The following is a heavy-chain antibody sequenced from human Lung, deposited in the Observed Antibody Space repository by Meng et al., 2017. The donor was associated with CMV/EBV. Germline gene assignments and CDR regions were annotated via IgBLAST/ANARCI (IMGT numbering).Heavy chain of an antibody. CDR1: GYTFTSYG. D-gene: IGHD3-3*01. CDR2: ISAYNHNT. Sequence: ASVXVSXKASGYTFTSYGINWVRQAPGQGPEWMGWISAYNHNTNYAQKFQGRVTMTTDTSTSTAYMELRSLKSDDTAVYFCARDGAPHYDFWTDYFHSFFHPXGQGXPVTVSS. CDR3: ARDGAPHYDFWTDYFHSFFHP. V-gene: IGHV1-18*01. J-gene: IGHJ5*02.